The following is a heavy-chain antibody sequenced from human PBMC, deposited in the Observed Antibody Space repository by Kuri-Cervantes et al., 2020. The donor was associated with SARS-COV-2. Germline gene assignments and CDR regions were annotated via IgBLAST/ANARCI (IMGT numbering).Heavy chain of an antibody. CDR3: AKRLAMVNAIDY. CDR1: GFTVSSNY. V-gene: IGHV3-23*01. CDR2: ISGSGGST. D-gene: IGHD5-18*01. J-gene: IGHJ4*02. Sequence: GESLKISCAASGFTVSSNYMSWVRQAPGKGLEWVSAISGSGGSTYYADSVKGRFTISRDNSKNTLYLQMNSLRAEDAAVYYCAKRLAMVNAIDYWGQGTLVTVSS.